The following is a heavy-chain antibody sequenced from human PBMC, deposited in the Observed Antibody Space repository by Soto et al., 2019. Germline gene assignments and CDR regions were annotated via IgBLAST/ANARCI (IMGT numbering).Heavy chain of an antibody. CDR3: ARLSDTVVPGADRYNYGPFDY. Sequence: QLQLQESGPGLVKPSETLSLTCTVSGGSISSRSYYWGWIRQPPGKGLEWIGNIYYSGSTYYNPSLKSRVTISVDTSKNQFSLKLSFVTAADTAVYYCARLSDTVVPGADRYNYGPFDYWGRGTLVTVSS. V-gene: IGHV4-39*01. D-gene: IGHD2-2*01. CDR2: IYYSGST. J-gene: IGHJ4*02. CDR1: GGSISSRSYY.